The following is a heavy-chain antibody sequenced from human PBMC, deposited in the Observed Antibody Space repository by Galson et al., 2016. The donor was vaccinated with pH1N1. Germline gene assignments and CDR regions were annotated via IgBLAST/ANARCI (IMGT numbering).Heavy chain of an antibody. CDR1: GDSIGRNSYQ. V-gene: IGHV4-61*05. CDR3: ARSGPKLRLTGYKYYAIDV. Sequence: TLSLTCTVSGDSIGRNSYQLGWIRQPPGKGLEWIGSIYYSGSTNYNPSLKSRVTISVDTSKTQFPLKLSPLTTAATAVYYWARSGPKLRLTGYKYYAIDVWGPGTTVTVSS. D-gene: IGHD3-3*01. CDR2: IYYSGST. J-gene: IGHJ6*02.